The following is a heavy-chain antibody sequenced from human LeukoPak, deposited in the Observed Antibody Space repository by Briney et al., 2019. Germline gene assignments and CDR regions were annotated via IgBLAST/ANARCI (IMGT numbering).Heavy chain of an antibody. V-gene: IGHV4-4*02. D-gene: IGHD3-9*01. J-gene: IGHJ2*01. CDR1: GGSISSDNW. CDR2: IYHSGST. CDR3: ARAYLHYDILSGYYNYWYFDL. Sequence: SGTLSLTCAVSGGSISSDNWWSWVRQPPGKGLEWIGEIYHSGSTNYNPSLKSRVTISVDKSKNQFSLKLSSVTAADTAVYYCARAYLHYDILSGYYNYWYFDLWGRGTLVTVSS.